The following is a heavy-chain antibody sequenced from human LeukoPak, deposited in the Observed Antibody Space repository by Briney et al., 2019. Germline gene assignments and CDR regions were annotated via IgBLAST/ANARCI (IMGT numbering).Heavy chain of an antibody. Sequence: PSETLSLTCAVYGGSFSGYYWSWIRQPPGKGLEWIGEINHSGSTNYNPSLKSRVTISVDTSKNQFSLKLSSVTAADTAVYYCARGRKLASDFDYWGQGTLVTVSS. CDR1: GGSFSGYY. J-gene: IGHJ4*02. V-gene: IGHV4-34*01. CDR3: ARGRKLASDFDY. D-gene: IGHD1-7*01. CDR2: INHSGST.